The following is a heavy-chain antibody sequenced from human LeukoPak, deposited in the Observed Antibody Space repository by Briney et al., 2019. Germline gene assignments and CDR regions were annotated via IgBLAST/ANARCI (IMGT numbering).Heavy chain of an antibody. CDR2: INPSSGGT. D-gene: IGHD1-26*01. V-gene: IGHV1-2*02. Sequence: ASVKVSCKASGYTFTDYYMHWVRQAPGQGLEWMGWINPSSGGTNYAQKFQGRVTVTRDTSISTAYMELSSLRSEDTAVFYCARAGTGSYYDYFDYWGQGTLVTVSS. CDR3: ARAGTGSYYDYFDY. CDR1: GYTFTDYY. J-gene: IGHJ4*02.